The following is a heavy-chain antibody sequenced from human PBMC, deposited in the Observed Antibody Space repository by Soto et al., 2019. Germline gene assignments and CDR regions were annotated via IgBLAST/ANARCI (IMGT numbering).Heavy chain of an antibody. Sequence: QVQLEQSGAEVKEPGSSVTVSCKASGGTFSRSAISWVRQAPGQGLEWMGGIIPILDSATYAQNFQGRLTIAEDDSTSTASPELNSPKSDDTAVYYCAREMSVEYWGQGTLVTVSS. J-gene: IGHJ4*02. CDR1: GGTFSRSA. CDR2: IIPILDSA. CDR3: AREMSVEY. V-gene: IGHV1-69*01.